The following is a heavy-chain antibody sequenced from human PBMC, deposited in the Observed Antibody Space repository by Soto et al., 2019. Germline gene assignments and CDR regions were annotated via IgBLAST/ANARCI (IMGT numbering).Heavy chain of an antibody. D-gene: IGHD2-2*01. CDR3: ARAIVLVPADYGMDV. J-gene: IGHJ6*02. CDR2: IWYDGSNK. V-gene: IGHV3-33*01. CDR1: GFTFSSYG. Sequence: PGGSLRLSCAASGFTFSSYGMHWVRQAPGKGLEWVAVIWYDGSNKYYADSVKGQFTISRDNSKNTLYLQMNSLRAEDTAVYYCARAIVLVPADYGMDVWGQGTTVTVSS.